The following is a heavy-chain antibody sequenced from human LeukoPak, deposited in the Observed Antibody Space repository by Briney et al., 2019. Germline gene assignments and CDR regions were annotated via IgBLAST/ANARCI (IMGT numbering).Heavy chain of an antibody. J-gene: IGHJ3*02. D-gene: IGHD2-2*01. Sequence: ASVKVSCKASGYTFTRHGITWVRQAPGQGLEWMGWINPNSGGTNYAQKFQGRVTMTRDTSISTAYMELSRLRSDDTAVYYCARVSFYVVVPADFDIWGQGTMVTVSS. CDR3: ARVSFYVVVPADFDI. CDR2: INPNSGGT. V-gene: IGHV1-2*02. CDR1: GYTFTRHG.